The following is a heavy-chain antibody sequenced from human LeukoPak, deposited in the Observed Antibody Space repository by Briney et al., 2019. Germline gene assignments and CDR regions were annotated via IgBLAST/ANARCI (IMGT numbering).Heavy chain of an antibody. D-gene: IGHD4-17*01. Sequence: ASVKVSCTASGYTFTGYYMHWVRQAPGQGLEWMGLINPNSGGTNYAQKFQGWVTMTRDTSISTAYMELSRLRPDDTAVYYCARDTVLYGDYYYFDYWGQGTLVTVSS. CDR1: GYTFTGYY. J-gene: IGHJ4*02. CDR2: INPNSGGT. V-gene: IGHV1-2*04. CDR3: ARDTVLYGDYYYFDY.